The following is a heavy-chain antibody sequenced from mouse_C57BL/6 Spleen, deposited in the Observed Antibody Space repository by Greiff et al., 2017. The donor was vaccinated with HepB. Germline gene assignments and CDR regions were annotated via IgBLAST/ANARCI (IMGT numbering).Heavy chain of an antibody. D-gene: IGHD1-1*01. Sequence: QVQLQQSGPELVKPGASVKISCKASGYAFSSSWMNWVKQRPGKGLEWIGRIYPGDGDTNYNGKFKGKATLTAEKSSSTAYMQLSSLTSEDSAVYFCAPNYYGSNWYFDVWGTGTTVTVSS. V-gene: IGHV1-82*01. J-gene: IGHJ1*03. CDR3: APNYYGSNWYFDV. CDR1: GYAFSSSW. CDR2: IYPGDGDT.